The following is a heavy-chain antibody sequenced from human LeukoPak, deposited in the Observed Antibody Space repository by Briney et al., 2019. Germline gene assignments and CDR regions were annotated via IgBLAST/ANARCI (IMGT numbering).Heavy chain of an antibody. D-gene: IGHD3-10*01. J-gene: IGHJ4*02. CDR2: ISSSGGST. CDR1: GFTFSSYE. V-gene: IGHV3-23*01. CDR3: AKPPYGSGSYYSDYFDY. Sequence: PGGSLRLSCAASGFTFSSYEMNWVRQAPGKGLEWVSYISSSGGSTYYADSVKGRFTISRDNSKNTLYLQMNSLRAEDTAVYYCAKPPYGSGSYYSDYFDYWGQGTLVTVSS.